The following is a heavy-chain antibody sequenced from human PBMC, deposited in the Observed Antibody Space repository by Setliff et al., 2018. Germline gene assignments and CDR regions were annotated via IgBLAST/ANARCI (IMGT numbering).Heavy chain of an antibody. CDR3: AKQGYLSFDY. Sequence: ASVKVSCKTSGYPFVGYFIYWMRQAPGQGLEWVGWIDPKSDRTKYAEKFQGRVTMTRDTSSSTIYMEVNSLTSDDTAVYFCAKQGYLSFDYWGQGTQVTVSS. CDR1: GYPFVGYF. CDR2: IDPKSDRT. D-gene: IGHD2-2*01. J-gene: IGHJ4*02. V-gene: IGHV1-2*02.